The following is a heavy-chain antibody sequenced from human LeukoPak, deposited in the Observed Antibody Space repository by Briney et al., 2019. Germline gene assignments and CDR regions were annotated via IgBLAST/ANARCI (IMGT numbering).Heavy chain of an antibody. D-gene: IGHD3-22*01. Sequence: ASVKVSCKASGGTFSSYAISWVRQAPGQGLEWMGGIIPIFGTANYAQKFQGRVTITADESTSTAYMELSSLRSEDTAVYYCAREIHPYYYDSSGSCFDYWGQGTLVTVSS. CDR2: IIPIFGTA. J-gene: IGHJ4*02. CDR3: AREIHPYYYDSSGSCFDY. V-gene: IGHV1-69*13. CDR1: GGTFSSYA.